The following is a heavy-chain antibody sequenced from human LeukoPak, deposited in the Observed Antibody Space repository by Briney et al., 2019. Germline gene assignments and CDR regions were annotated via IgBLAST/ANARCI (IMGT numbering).Heavy chain of an antibody. Sequence: PGGSLRLSCAASGFTFSSYWTSWVRQAPGKGREWVANIRQDGSEKFHVDSVKGRFTISRDNAKNSLYLQMNSRRAEDTAVYYCAREAYYYYMDVWGKGTTVTVSS. V-gene: IGHV3-7*01. CDR1: GFTFSSYW. CDR3: AREAYYYYMDV. J-gene: IGHJ6*03. CDR2: IRQDGSEK.